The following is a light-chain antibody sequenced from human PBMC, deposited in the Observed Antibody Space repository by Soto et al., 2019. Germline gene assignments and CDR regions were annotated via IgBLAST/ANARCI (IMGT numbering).Light chain of an antibody. J-gene: IGKJ3*01. Sequence: MTQSPSSLSASVRNRVTITCRASQTTCRSLPGYVGCFQQKPGRAPKLLIYAASRLQSGSPSRLSGSDSGSDFTLTVNSLQPEDSTTCVCQQNHHFPLTFGPGTTVDVK. CDR2: AAS. V-gene: IGKV1-39*01. CDR3: QQNHHFPLT. CDR1: QTTCRSLPGY.